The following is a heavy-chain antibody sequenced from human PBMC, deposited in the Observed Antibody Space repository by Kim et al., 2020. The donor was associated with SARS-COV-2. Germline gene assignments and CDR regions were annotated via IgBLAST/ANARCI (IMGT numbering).Heavy chain of an antibody. CDR1: EFSLSTHGMC. J-gene: IGHJ6*03. Sequence: SGPTLVNPTPTLTLTCSFSEFSLSTHGMCVSWFRQSPGKAPEWLARIDWEDDKFYSPSLKTRLTVSKDSSEDQVVLRMTNMGPDDTATYFCARTVLSRYYFYYMDVWGTGTTVTVSS. D-gene: IGHD2-2*01. CDR2: IDWEDDK. CDR3: ARTVLSRYYFYYMDV. V-gene: IGHV2-70*17.